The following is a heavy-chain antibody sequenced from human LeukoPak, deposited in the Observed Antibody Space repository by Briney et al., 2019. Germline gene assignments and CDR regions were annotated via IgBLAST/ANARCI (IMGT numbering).Heavy chain of an antibody. V-gene: IGHV4-4*07. D-gene: IGHD3-22*01. Sequence: SETLSLTCTVSDGSISSYYWSWIRQPAGKGLEWIGRIYTSGSTNYNPSLKSRVTMSVDTSKNQFSLKLSSVTAADTAVYYCARDYYYDSSGYLGSIGAFDIWGQGTMVTVSS. CDR3: ARDYYYDSSGYLGSIGAFDI. CDR2: IYTSGST. CDR1: DGSISSYY. J-gene: IGHJ3*02.